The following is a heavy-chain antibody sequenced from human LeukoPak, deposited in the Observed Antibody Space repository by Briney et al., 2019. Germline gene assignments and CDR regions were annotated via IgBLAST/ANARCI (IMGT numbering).Heavy chain of an antibody. CDR2: IYTSGST. J-gene: IGHJ4*02. CDR3: AKVAKYYYGSETYFFFDH. CDR1: GGSISSSSYY. V-gene: IGHV4-61*02. Sequence: PSETLSLTCTVSGGSISSSSYYWSWIRQPAGKGLEWIGRIYTSGSTNYNPSLKSRVTISVDTSKNQFSLKLSSVTAADTAVYYCAKVAKYYYGSETYFFFDHWGQGTLVTVSS. D-gene: IGHD3-10*01.